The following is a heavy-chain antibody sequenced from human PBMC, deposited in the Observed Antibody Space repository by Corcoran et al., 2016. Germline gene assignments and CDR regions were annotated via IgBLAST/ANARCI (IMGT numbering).Heavy chain of an antibody. D-gene: IGHD3-16*01. CDR1: GFTFSDSA. CDR2: IRSRTNSYAT. Sequence: EVQLVESGGDLVQPGGSLRLSCAASGFTFSDSAIHWVRQASGKGLEWVGRIRSRTNSYATAYAASLGGRFTISSDDSKNTAYLQMNSLKTEDTAVYYCTRGMGGYGMDVWGQGTTVTVSS. J-gene: IGHJ6*02. CDR3: TRGMGGYGMDV. V-gene: IGHV3-73*02.